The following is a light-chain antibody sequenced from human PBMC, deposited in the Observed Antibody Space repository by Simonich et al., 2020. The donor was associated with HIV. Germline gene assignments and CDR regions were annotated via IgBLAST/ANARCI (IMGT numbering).Light chain of an antibody. CDR3: QQYDELPYT. J-gene: IGKJ2*01. CDR2: DAT. Sequence: DIQMTQSPSSLSASVGDRGTITCHPSQDIRKHLNWYQQKAGKDPKLMNYDATNFETGVPSRVSGSGSGTDFTFTISSLQPADIATYYCQQYDELPYTFGQGTKLEIK. V-gene: IGKV1-33*01. CDR1: QDIRKH.